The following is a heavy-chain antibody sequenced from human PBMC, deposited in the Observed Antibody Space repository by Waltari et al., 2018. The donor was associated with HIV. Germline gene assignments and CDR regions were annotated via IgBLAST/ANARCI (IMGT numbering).Heavy chain of an antibody. J-gene: IGHJ6*02. Sequence: QVQLQESGPGLVKPSQTLSLTCTVSGGSISNGSYYWNWIRQPAGKGLEWIGRSYSSGNTNYHPSLKRRVTISVDTSKNQFSLKLSSVAAADTAVYYCARGRFEGYILYYYYGMDVWGQGTTVSVSS. V-gene: IGHV4-61*02. CDR1: GGSISNGSYY. CDR2: SYSSGNT. D-gene: IGHD5-12*01. CDR3: ARGRFEGYILYYYYGMDV.